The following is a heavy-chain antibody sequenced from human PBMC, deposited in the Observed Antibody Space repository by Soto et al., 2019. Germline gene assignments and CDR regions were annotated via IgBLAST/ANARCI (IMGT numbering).Heavy chain of an antibody. D-gene: IGHD1-26*01. Sequence: GGSLRLSCAASGFTFSNYAMSWVRQAPGKGLEWVSSISGNGGTTYYADSVKGRFTFSRDNSENTLYLQMHSLRVEDTAMYYCARGRSGLSIVSGVDYRGQGPLVTVS. J-gene: IGHJ4*02. CDR3: ARGRSGLSIVSGVDY. V-gene: IGHV3-23*01. CDR2: ISGNGGTT. CDR1: GFTFSNYA.